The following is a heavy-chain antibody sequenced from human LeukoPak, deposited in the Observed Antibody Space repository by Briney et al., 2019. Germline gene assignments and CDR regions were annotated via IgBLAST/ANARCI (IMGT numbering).Heavy chain of an antibody. V-gene: IGHV3-30-3*01. Sequence: PGGSLRLSCAASGFTFSSNAMHWVRQAPGKGLEWVAVISYDGSNKYYADSGKGRFTISRDNSKNTLYPQMNSLRAEDTAVYYCARGGGNYDFWSGSPAMDVWGQGTTVTVSS. J-gene: IGHJ6*02. CDR2: ISYDGSNK. CDR3: ARGGGNYDFWSGSPAMDV. D-gene: IGHD3-3*01. CDR1: GFTFSSNA.